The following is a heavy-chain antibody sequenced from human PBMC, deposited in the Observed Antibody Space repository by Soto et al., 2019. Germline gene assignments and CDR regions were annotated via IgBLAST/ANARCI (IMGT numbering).Heavy chain of an antibody. J-gene: IGHJ4*02. CDR1: GGSVSDKTYY. D-gene: IGHD4-17*01. V-gene: IGHV4-61*01. CDR2: VYYSGTT. Sequence: LSLTCSVSGGSVSDKTYYWSWIRQPPGKRLEWIGYVYYSGTTNYNPSLKSRVTISVDLSKNRLSLRLSSVTTADTVLYYCARTTAVPNTLRSRYFFDYWGQGTLVTVSS. CDR3: ARTTAVPNTLRSRYFFDY.